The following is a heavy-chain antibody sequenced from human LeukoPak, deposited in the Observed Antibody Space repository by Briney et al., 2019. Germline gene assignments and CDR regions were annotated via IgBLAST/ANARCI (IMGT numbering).Heavy chain of an antibody. CDR3: TTEPEYYDILTGYYMSAY. J-gene: IGHJ4*02. CDR2: ISYDGSNK. Sequence: GRSLRLSCAASGFTFSSYAMHWVRQAPGKGLEWVAVISYDGSNKYYADSVKGRFTISRDNSKNTLYLEMNSLKTEDTAVFYCTTEPEYYDILTGYYMSAYWGQGTLVTVSS. CDR1: GFTFSSYA. D-gene: IGHD3-9*01. V-gene: IGHV3-30-3*01.